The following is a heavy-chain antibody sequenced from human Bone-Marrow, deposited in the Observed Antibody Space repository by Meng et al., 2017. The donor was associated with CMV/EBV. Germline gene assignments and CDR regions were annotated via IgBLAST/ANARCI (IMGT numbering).Heavy chain of an antibody. CDR3: ATALTTVTTLFDY. J-gene: IGHJ4*02. V-gene: IGHV1-2*02. D-gene: IGHD4-17*01. CDR1: GYTFTGYY. CDR2: INPNSGGT. Sequence: ASVKVSCKASGYTFTGYYMHWVRQAPGQGLEWMGWINPNSGGTNYAQKFQGRVTMTRDTSISTAYMELSRLRSDDTAVYYGATALTTVTTLFDYWGQGTLVTVSS.